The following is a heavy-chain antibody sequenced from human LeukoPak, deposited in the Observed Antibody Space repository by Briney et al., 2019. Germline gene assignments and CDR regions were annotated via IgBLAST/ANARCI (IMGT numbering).Heavy chain of an antibody. CDR1: GFTVSSNY. Sequence: PGGSLRLSCAASGFTVSSNYMSWVRQAPGKGLEWVSVIYSGGSIYYADSVKGRFTISRDNSKNTLYLQMNSLRAEDTAVYYCARDVGPYYDILTGYYGGYYFDYWGQGALVIVSS. CDR3: ARDVGPYYDILTGYYGGYYFDY. CDR2: IYSGGSI. D-gene: IGHD3-9*01. V-gene: IGHV3-53*01. J-gene: IGHJ4*02.